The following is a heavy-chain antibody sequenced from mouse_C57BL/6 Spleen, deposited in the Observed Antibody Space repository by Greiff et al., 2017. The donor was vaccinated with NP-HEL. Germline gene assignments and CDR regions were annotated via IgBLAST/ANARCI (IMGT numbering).Heavy chain of an antibody. CDR2: IDPSDSYT. CDR1: GYTFTSYW. CDR3: ARRDYYGSSHWYFDV. D-gene: IGHD1-1*01. V-gene: IGHV1-69*01. Sequence: QVQLKQPGAELVMPGASVKLSCKASGYTFTSYWMHWVKQRPGQGLEWIGEIDPSDSYTNYNQKFKGKSTLTVDKSSSTAYMQLSSLTSEDSAVYYWARRDYYGSSHWYFDVWGTGTTVTVSS. J-gene: IGHJ1*03.